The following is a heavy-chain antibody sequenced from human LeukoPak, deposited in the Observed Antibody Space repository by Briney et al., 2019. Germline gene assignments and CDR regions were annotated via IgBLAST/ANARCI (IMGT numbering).Heavy chain of an antibody. CDR1: GFTFSSYG. J-gene: IGHJ5*02. Sequence: GRSLRLSCAASGFTFSSYGMHWVRQAPGKGLEWVAVISYDGSNKYYADSVKGRFTISRDNSKNTLYLQMNSLRAEDTAVYYCAKDGQQLGPWGQGTLVTVSS. V-gene: IGHV3-30*18. CDR3: AKDGQQLGP. D-gene: IGHD6-13*01. CDR2: ISYDGSNK.